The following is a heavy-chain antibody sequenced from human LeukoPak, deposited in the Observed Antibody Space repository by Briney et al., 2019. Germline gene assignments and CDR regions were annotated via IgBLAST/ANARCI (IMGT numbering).Heavy chain of an antibody. Sequence: SETLSLTCTVSGGSISSGGYYWSWIRQHPGKGLEWIGYIYYSGSTYYNPSLNSRLITSVDTSKNQFSLKLSSVTAADTAVYYCARGAPGVADWFDPWGQGTLVTVSS. J-gene: IGHJ5*02. CDR2: IYYSGST. D-gene: IGHD6-19*01. CDR1: GGSISSGGYY. CDR3: ARGAPGVADWFDP. V-gene: IGHV4-31*03.